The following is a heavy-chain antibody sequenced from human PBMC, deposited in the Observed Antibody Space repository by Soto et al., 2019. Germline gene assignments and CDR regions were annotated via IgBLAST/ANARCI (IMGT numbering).Heavy chain of an antibody. J-gene: IGHJ4*02. D-gene: IGHD1-26*01. CDR2: IYTTGST. Sequence: QVQLQESGPGLVKPSETLSLTCTVSGGSISSYFWSWIRQPAGKGLEWIGRIYTTGSTNYNPSLKSRLTMSVDTSKNQFALRLSSVTAADPAVYYCARATWGGAPACWGQGTLVTVSS. V-gene: IGHV4-4*07. CDR1: GGSISSYF. CDR3: ARATWGGAPAC.